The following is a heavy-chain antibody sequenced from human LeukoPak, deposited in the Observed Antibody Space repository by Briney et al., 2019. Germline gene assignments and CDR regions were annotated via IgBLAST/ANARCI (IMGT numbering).Heavy chain of an antibody. J-gene: IGHJ6*03. V-gene: IGHV1-18*01. Sequence: GASVKVSCKASGYTFTSYGISWVRQAPGQGLEWMGWISAYNGNTNYAQKLQGRVTMTTDTSTSTAYMELRSLRSDDTAVYYCARRQEVSGSYYKGLYYYYYMDVWGKGTTVTISS. CDR1: GYTFTSYG. CDR2: ISAYNGNT. CDR3: ARRQEVSGSYYKGLYYYYYMDV. D-gene: IGHD3-10*01.